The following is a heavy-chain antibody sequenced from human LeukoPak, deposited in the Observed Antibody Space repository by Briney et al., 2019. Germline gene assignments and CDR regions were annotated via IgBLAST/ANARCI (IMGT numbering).Heavy chain of an antibody. Sequence: GGSLRLSCVASGFTFSSYEMNWVRQAPGKGLEWVSYISSSGSTIYYADSVKGRFTISRDNAKNSLYLQMNSLRAEDTAVYYCARAGLGKGVWFDPWGQGTLVTVSS. J-gene: IGHJ5*02. CDR3: ARAGLGKGVWFDP. CDR2: ISSSGSTI. CDR1: GFTFSSYE. V-gene: IGHV3-48*03. D-gene: IGHD7-27*01.